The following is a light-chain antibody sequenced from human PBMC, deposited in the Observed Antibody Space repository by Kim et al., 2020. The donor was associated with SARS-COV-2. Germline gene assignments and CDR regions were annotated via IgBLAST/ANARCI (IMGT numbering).Light chain of an antibody. Sequence: SSELTQDPAVSVALGQTVRITCQGDSLRSYYASWYQQKPGQAPVLVIYGKNNRPSGIPDRFSGSSSGDTASLTITGAQAEDEADYYCNSRDSSNYHMLFG. J-gene: IGLJ3*02. CDR2: GKN. V-gene: IGLV3-19*01. CDR1: SLRSYY. CDR3: NSRDSSNYHML.